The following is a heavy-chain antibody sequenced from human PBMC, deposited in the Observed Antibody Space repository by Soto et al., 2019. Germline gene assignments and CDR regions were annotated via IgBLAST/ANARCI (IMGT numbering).Heavy chain of an antibody. J-gene: IGHJ3*02. Sequence: GGSLRLSCAASGFTFSDYAMHWVRQAPGKGLEWLTLLSYDEGNKYYADSVKGRFTVSRDNSKNTLYLQMNSLRAQDTAVYYCARDRSRNYAFDIWGQGTMVTVSS. V-gene: IGHV3-30-3*01. CDR2: LSYDEGNK. CDR1: GFTFSDYA. CDR3: ARDRSRNYAFDI.